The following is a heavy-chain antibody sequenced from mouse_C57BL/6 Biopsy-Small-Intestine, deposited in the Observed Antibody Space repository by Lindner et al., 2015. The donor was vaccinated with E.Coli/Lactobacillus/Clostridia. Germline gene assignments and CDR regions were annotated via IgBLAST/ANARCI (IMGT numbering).Heavy chain of an antibody. CDR3: ARGPLYYEGYAMDY. CDR2: ISYSGST. V-gene: IGHV3-1*01. Sequence: VQLQESGPGMVKPSQSLSLTCTVTGYSITSGYDWHWIRHFPGNKLEWMGYISYSGSTNYNPSLKSRISITHDTSKNHFFLKLNSVTTEDTATYYCARGPLYYEGYAMDYWGQGTSVTVSS. J-gene: IGHJ4*01. CDR1: GYSITSGYD. D-gene: IGHD2-4*01.